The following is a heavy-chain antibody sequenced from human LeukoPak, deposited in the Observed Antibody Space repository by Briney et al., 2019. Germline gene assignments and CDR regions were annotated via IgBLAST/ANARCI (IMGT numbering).Heavy chain of an antibody. V-gene: IGHV3-48*04. Sequence: GGSLRLSCAASGFTFSSYSMNWVRQAPGKGLEWVSYISSSSSTIHYADSVKGRFTISRDNAKNSLYLQMNSLRAEDTAVYYCARDGEVPEPEGWFDPWGQGTLVTVSS. D-gene: IGHD2-2*01. CDR3: ARDGEVPEPEGWFDP. CDR2: ISSSSSTI. CDR1: GFTFSSYS. J-gene: IGHJ5*02.